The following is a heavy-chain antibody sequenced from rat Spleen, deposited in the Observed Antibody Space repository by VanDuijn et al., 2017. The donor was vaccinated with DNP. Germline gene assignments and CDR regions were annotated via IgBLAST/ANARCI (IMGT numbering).Heavy chain of an antibody. Sequence: EVNLVESGGGLVQPGRSLKLSCAASGFNFNDYWMGWVRQAPGKGLEWIGAINKDSSTINYTPSLKDKFTISRDNAQNTLYLEMSRLGSEDTAIYDCARGTNYGSFADYFDYWGQGVMVTVSS. CDR2: INKDSSTI. CDR1: GFNFNDYW. J-gene: IGHJ2*01. D-gene: IGHD1-3*01. V-gene: IGHV4-2*01. CDR3: ARGTNYGSFADYFDY.